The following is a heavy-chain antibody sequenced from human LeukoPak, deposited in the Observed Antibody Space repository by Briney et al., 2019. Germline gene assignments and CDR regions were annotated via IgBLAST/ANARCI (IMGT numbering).Heavy chain of an antibody. CDR3: TGSFRYGDYRY. CDR1: GFTFSKYW. J-gene: IGHJ4*02. Sequence: PGGSLRLSCAASGFTFSKYWMSWVRQAPGKGLEWVANIKQDGSEKYYVDSVKGRFTISRDNAKNSLYLEMNSLRDEDTAVYYCTGSFRYGDYRYWGQGTLVTVSS. D-gene: IGHD4-17*01. V-gene: IGHV3-7*01. CDR2: IKQDGSEK.